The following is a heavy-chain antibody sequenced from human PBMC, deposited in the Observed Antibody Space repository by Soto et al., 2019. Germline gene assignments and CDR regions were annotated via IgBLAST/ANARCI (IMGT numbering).Heavy chain of an antibody. CDR2: IIPIFGTA. D-gene: IGHD6-13*01. CDR1: GGNFSSYA. Sequence: ASVKVSCKASGGNFSSYAISWVRQAPGQGLEWMGGIIPIFGTANYAQKFQGRVTITTDESTSTAYMELSSLRSEDTAVYYCAREEGVYYFDYWGQGTLVTVSS. J-gene: IGHJ4*02. CDR3: AREEGVYYFDY. V-gene: IGHV1-69*05.